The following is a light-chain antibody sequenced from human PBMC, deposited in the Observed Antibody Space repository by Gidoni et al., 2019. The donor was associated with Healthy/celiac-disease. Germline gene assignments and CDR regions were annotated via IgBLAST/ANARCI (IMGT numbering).Light chain of an antibody. V-gene: IGKV1-39*01. CDR3: QQSYSTPPT. Sequence: SQMTQSPASLSASVGDRVSITCRASQSIRSYFSWYQQKPGKAPKLLIYAASSLQSGVPSRFSGSGSGTDFTLTISSLQPEDFATYYCQQSYSTPPTFGQGTKVEIK. CDR2: AAS. CDR1: QSIRSY. J-gene: IGKJ1*01.